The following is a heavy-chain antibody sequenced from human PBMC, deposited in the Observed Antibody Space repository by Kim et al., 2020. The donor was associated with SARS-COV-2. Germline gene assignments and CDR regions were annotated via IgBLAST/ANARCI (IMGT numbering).Heavy chain of an antibody. Sequence: YYEDSVKGRFTISRDNGKNSLFLQMNSLGAEDTATYYCTRGLGGGGDYVDFWGQGTVVTVSS. V-gene: IGHV3-21*06. CDR3: TRGLGGGGDYVDF. J-gene: IGHJ4*02. D-gene: IGHD1-26*01.